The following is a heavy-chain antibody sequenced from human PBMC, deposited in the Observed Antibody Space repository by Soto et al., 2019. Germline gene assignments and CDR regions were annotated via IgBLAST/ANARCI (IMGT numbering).Heavy chain of an antibody. D-gene: IGHD2-2*01. J-gene: IGHJ4*02. Sequence: QVQLVESGGGVVQPGRSLRLSCAASGFTFSSYGMHWVRQAPGKGLEWVAVISYDGSNKYYADSVKGRFTISRDNSKNTLYLQMNSLRAEDTAVYYCARFCISTSGYASFDYWGQGTLVTVSS. CDR3: ARFCISTSGYASFDY. V-gene: IGHV3-30-3*01. CDR1: GFTFSSYG. CDR2: ISYDGSNK.